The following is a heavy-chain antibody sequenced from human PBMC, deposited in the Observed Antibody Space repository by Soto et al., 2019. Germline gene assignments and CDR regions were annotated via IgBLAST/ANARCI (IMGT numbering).Heavy chain of an antibody. V-gene: IGHV4-30-4*01. CDR3: ARGPSGDKVHY. CDR1: GGSITSDYSC. D-gene: IGHD7-27*01. CDR2: IFDSGTT. Sequence: SETLSLTCTVSGGSITSDYSCWSWIRQPPGEGLEWIGHIFDSGTTYTNPSLRSQVAISLDTSKNHFSLTLSSVAAADTAVYYCARGPSGDKVHYWGQGALVTVSS. J-gene: IGHJ4*02.